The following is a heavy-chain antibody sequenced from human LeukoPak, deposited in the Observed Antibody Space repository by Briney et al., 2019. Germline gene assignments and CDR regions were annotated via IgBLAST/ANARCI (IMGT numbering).Heavy chain of an antibody. V-gene: IGHV3-7*01. J-gene: IGHJ4*02. D-gene: IGHD5-24*01. Sequence: PGGSLRLSCAVSGFTFSSHWMSWVRQAPGKGLEWVANIKQGGSETYYVDSVKGRFTISRDNAKNSLFLQMNSLRAEDTAVYCCARDGEMPTIYFDYWGQGTLVTVSS. CDR3: ARDGEMPTIYFDY. CDR1: GFTFSSHW. CDR2: IKQGGSET.